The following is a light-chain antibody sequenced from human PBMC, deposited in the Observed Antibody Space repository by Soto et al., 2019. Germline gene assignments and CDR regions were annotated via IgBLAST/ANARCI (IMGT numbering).Light chain of an antibody. J-gene: IGKJ1*01. CDR3: QQRYSTPWT. Sequence: DIQMTQSPSSLSASVGDRVTITCRASQSISSYLNWYQQKPGKAPKLLIYAASSLQSGVPSRFSGSGSGTDFTLPISSRQPEDFATYYCQQRYSTPWTFGQGTKVEIK. CDR2: AAS. CDR1: QSISSY. V-gene: IGKV1-39*01.